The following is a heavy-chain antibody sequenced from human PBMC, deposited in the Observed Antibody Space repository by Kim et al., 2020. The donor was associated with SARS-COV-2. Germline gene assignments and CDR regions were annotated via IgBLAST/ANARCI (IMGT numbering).Heavy chain of an antibody. CDR3: ARVDYDSGTHDY. J-gene: IGHJ4*02. V-gene: IGHV1-3*01. Sequence: KYSQKFQGRVPITRDTSASTAYMELSSLRSEDTAVYYCARVDYDSGTHDYWGQGTLVTVSS. D-gene: IGHD3-22*01.